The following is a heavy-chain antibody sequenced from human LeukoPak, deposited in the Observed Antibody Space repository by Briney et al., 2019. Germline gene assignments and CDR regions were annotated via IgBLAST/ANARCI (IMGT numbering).Heavy chain of an antibody. Sequence: PSETLSLTCTVSGGSITSYYWSWIRQPAGKGLEWIGRMYTSGSTNYNPSLKSRVTMSIDTSKHQFSLKLSSVTAADTAVYFCARGVYFDSSGLSPALDLWGRGTLVTVSS. J-gene: IGHJ2*01. V-gene: IGHV4-4*07. CDR2: MYTSGST. CDR3: ARGVYFDSSGLSPALDL. CDR1: GGSITSYY. D-gene: IGHD3-22*01.